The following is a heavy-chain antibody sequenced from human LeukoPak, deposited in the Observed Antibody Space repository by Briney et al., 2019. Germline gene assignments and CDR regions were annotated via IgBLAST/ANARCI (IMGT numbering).Heavy chain of an antibody. CDR3: ARSGHGSGSYYYNYYYYYMDV. Sequence: SETLSLTCTVSGGSISSYYWSWIRQPAGKGLEWIGRIYTSGSTNYNPSLKSRVTMSVDTSKNQFSLKLSCVTAADTAVYYCARSGHGSGSYYYNYYYYYMDVWGKGTTVTVSS. D-gene: IGHD3-10*01. J-gene: IGHJ6*03. CDR2: IYTSGST. CDR1: GGSISSYY. V-gene: IGHV4-4*07.